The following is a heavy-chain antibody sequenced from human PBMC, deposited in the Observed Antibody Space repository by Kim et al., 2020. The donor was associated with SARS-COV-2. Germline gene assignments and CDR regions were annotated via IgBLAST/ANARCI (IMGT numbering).Heavy chain of an antibody. V-gene: IGHV3-30*04. CDR3: ARVGLTYYYGSGSLEFDY. CDR1: GFTFSSYA. Sequence: GGSLRLSCAASGFTFSSYAMHWVRQAPGKGLEWVAVISYDGSNKYYADSVKGRFTISRDNSKNTLYLQMNSLRAEDTAVYYCARVGLTYYYGSGSLEFDYWGQGTLGTVSS. D-gene: IGHD3-10*01. J-gene: IGHJ4*02. CDR2: ISYDGSNK.